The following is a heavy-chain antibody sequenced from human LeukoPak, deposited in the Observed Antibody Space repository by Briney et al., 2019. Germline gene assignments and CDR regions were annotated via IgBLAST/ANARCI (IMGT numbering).Heavy chain of an antibody. Sequence: ASVNVSCKASGGTFSSYAISWVRQAPGQGLEWMGGIIPIFGTANYAQKFQGRVTITADESTSTAYMELSSLRSEDTAVYYCARAGLLHNRHYYYYYMDVWGKGTTVTVSS. CDR2: IIPIFGTA. J-gene: IGHJ6*03. CDR1: GGTFSSYA. D-gene: IGHD1-26*01. V-gene: IGHV1-69*13. CDR3: ARAGLLHNRHYYYYYMDV.